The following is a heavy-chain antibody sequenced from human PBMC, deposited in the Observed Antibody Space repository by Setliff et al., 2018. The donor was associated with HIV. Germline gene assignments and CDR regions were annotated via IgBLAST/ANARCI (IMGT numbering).Heavy chain of an antibody. CDR1: GYIFSRYG. CDR2: ISDYTGIT. D-gene: IGHD1-1*01. V-gene: IGHV1-18*01. CDR3: ARDAGTGGPGRWVDP. Sequence: ASVKVSCKISGYIFSRYGVTWVRQAPGQGLEWMGYISDYTGITHYAQNFQGRVTMTTDPSKYTAYMELRSLKYDDTGVYYCARDAGTGGPGRWVDPWGQGTMVTVSS. J-gene: IGHJ5*02.